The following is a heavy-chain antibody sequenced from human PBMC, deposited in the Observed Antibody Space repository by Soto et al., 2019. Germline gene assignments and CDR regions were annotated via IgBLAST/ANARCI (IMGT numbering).Heavy chain of an antibody. Sequence: EVQLVQSGAEVKKPGASLKISCKGSVYSFTSYWIGWVRQMPGKGLGWMGIIYPGDSDTRYSPSFQGQVTISADKSIGTPYLQWSSLKASDTGMYYCARRYSVYDSSGYYFLDYWGQGTLVTVSS. CDR3: ARRYSVYDSSGYYFLDY. D-gene: IGHD3-22*01. CDR1: VYSFTSYW. CDR2: IYPGDSDT. V-gene: IGHV5-51*01. J-gene: IGHJ4*02.